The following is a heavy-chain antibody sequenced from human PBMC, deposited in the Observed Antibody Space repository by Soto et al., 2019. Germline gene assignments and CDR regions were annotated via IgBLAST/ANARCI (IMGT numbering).Heavy chain of an antibody. V-gene: IGHV3-11*01. D-gene: IGHD4-17*01. CDR2: ISSSGSTI. CDR3: ARGIYGDYRFYY. J-gene: IGHJ4*02. Sequence: QVQLVESGGGLAKPGGSLRLSCAASGFTFSDYYMSWIRQAPGEGLEWVSYISSSGSTIYYADSVKGRFTISGDNAKNSLYPQMNSLRAVDTAVYYCARGIYGDYRFYYWGQGTLVAVSS. CDR1: GFTFSDYY.